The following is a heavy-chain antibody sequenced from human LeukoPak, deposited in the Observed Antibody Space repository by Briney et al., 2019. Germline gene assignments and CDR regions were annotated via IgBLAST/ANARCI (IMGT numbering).Heavy chain of an antibody. Sequence: KPSETLSLTCTVSGGSISSSSYYWGWIRQAPGKGLEWIGSIYYSGSTYYNPSLKSRVTMSVDTSKNQFSLKLSSVTAADTAVYYCARDHSGWQQLVPVAAGNAFDIWGQGTMVTVSS. CDR3: ARDHSGWQQLVPVAAGNAFDI. V-gene: IGHV4-39*07. CDR2: IYYSGST. J-gene: IGHJ3*02. CDR1: GGSISSSSYY. D-gene: IGHD6-13*01.